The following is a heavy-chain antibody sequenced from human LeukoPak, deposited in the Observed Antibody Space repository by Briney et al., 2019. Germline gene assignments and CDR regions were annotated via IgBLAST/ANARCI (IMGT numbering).Heavy chain of an antibody. D-gene: IGHD5-18*01. V-gene: IGHV1-8*01. CDR3: ASEEGYSYGSFDY. J-gene: IGHJ4*02. Sequence: ASVKVSCKASGYTFTSYDINWVRQATGQGLEWMGWMNPNSGNTGYAQKFQGRVTMTRNTSISTAYMELSSLRSEDTAVYYCASEEGYSYGSFDYWGQGTLVTVSS. CDR2: MNPNSGNT. CDR1: GYTFTSYD.